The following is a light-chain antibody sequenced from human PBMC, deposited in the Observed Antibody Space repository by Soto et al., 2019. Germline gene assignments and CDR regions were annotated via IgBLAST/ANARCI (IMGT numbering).Light chain of an antibody. CDR3: QQYASAPYT. V-gene: IGKV3-20*01. CDR1: QTLTSSY. Sequence: EIVLTQSPGTLSLSPGEGATLSCRASQTLTSSYLAWYQQKPGQAPRLLIYGASSRATGLPYRFSGSGAGTDFTLTIRRLEPEAFEVYYCQQYASAPYTFGQGTKLEIK. CDR2: GAS. J-gene: IGKJ2*01.